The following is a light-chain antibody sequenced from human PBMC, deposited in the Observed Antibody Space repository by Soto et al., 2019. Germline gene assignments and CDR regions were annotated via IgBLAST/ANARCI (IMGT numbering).Light chain of an antibody. CDR1: ESVSSN. CDR3: QQYNNWPPLT. CDR2: GAS. J-gene: IGKJ1*01. Sequence: EIVMTQSPATLSVSPGERATLSCRASESVSSNLAWYQQEPGQAPRLLIFGASTRATGIPARFSGSGSGTEFTLPISSLQSEDFAIYYCQQYNNWPPLTFGQGTKVDIK. V-gene: IGKV3-15*01.